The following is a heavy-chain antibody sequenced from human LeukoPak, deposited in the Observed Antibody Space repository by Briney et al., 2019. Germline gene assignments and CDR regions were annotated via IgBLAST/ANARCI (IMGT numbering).Heavy chain of an antibody. CDR1: GFTFSSYA. V-gene: IGHV3-23*01. CDR2: ISGSGDRR. Sequence: PGGSLRLSCAASGFTFSSYAMNWVRQAPGKGLEWVSAISGSGDRRNYADSVKGRFTISRDNAKNSLYLQMNSLRAEDTAVYYCAELGITMIGGVWGKGTTVTISS. J-gene: IGHJ6*04. CDR3: AELGITMIGGV. D-gene: IGHD3-10*02.